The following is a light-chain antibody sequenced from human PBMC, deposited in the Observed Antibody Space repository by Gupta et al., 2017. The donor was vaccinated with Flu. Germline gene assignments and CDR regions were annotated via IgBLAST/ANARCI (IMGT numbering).Light chain of an antibody. J-gene: IGKJ5*01. CDR1: QSVSSSY. Sequence: MVLTRSPGTLSLSPGERATLSCRASQSVSSSYLAWYQQKPGQAPRLLIYGASSRATGIPDRFSGSGSGTDFTLTISRLEPEDFAVYYCQQYGSSITFGQGTRLEIK. V-gene: IGKV3-20*01. CDR3: QQYGSSIT. CDR2: GAS.